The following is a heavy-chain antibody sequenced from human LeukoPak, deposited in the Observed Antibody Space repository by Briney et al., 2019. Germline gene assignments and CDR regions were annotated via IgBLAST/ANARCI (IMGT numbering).Heavy chain of an antibody. D-gene: IGHD3-22*01. CDR1: GFTFSNYW. CDR2: IRGDGSRQ. V-gene: IGHV3-7*01. Sequence: GGSLRLSCAASGFTFSNYWMVWVRQAPGEGLEWVANIRGDGSRQYYLDSVKGRFTISRDNAKNSLCLQMSSLRADDTAVYYCVRDANYHDGSNYYDVLDIWGQGTMVTVSS. CDR3: VRDANYHDGSNYYDVLDI. J-gene: IGHJ3*02.